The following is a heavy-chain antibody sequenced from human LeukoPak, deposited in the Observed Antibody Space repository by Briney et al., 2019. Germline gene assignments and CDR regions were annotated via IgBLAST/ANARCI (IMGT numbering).Heavy chain of an antibody. Sequence: SQTLSLTCAISGDSVSGNSATWNWIRQSPSRGLEWLARTYYRSKWVNDYAVSVKSRVTINTDTSKNQVSLQLNSVTPEDTAVYYCARGRDTALGTWGQGTLVTVSS. CDR3: ARGRDTALGT. CDR1: GDSVSGNSAT. J-gene: IGHJ4*02. V-gene: IGHV6-1*01. D-gene: IGHD5-18*01. CDR2: TYYRSKWVN.